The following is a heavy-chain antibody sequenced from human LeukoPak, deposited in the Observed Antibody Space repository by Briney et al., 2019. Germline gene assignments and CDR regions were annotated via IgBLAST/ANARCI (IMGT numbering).Heavy chain of an antibody. CDR2: IDPSGGST. Sequence: GASVKVSCKASGYTFTSYFTTYYMHWMRQAPGQGLEWMGIIDPSGGSTSYAQKFQGRVTMTRDPSTSTVYMELSSLRSEDTAVYYCARASPYCSGGSCYSEYYFDYWGQGTLVTVSS. V-gene: IGHV1-46*01. CDR1: GYTFTSYFTTYY. D-gene: IGHD2-15*01. CDR3: ARASPYCSGGSCYSEYYFDY. J-gene: IGHJ4*02.